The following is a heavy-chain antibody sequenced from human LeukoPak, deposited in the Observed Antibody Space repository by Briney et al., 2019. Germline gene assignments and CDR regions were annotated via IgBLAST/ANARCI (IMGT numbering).Heavy chain of an antibody. J-gene: IGHJ6*02. CDR3: ARDPRPHYGDYGMDV. CDR2: IYYSGST. D-gene: IGHD4-17*01. V-gene: IGHV4-59*12. Sequence: SETLSLTCTVSGGSISSYYWSWIRQPPGKGLEWIGYIYYSGSTNYNPSLKSRVTISVDTSKNQFSLKLSSVTAADTAVYYCARDPRPHYGDYGMDVWGQGTTVTVSS. CDR1: GGSISSYY.